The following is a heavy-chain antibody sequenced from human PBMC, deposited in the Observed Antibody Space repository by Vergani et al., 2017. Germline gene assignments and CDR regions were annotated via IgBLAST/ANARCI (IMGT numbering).Heavy chain of an antibody. CDR3: ARSPSLWFGELLVYFDY. Sequence: QVQLVQSGAEVKKPGASVKVSCKASGYTFTSYGISWVRQAPGQGLEWMGWISAYNGNTNYAQKLQGRVTMTTDTSTSTAYMELRSLRSDDTAAYYCARSPSLWFGELLVYFDYWGQGTLVTVSS. D-gene: IGHD3-10*01. CDR1: GYTFTSYG. J-gene: IGHJ4*02. V-gene: IGHV1-18*01. CDR2: ISAYNGNT.